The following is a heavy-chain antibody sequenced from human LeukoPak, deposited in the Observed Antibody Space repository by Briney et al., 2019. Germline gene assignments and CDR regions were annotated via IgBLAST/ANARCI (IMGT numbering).Heavy chain of an antibody. V-gene: IGHV4-34*01. CDR2: INHSGST. CDR1: GGSFSGYY. Sequence: SETLSLTCAVYGGSFSGYYWSWIRQPPGKGLEWIGEINHSGSTNYNPSLKSRVTKSVDTSKNQFSLKLSSVTAADTAVYYCARGSIRYYYDSSGYYYWGQGTLVTVSS. J-gene: IGHJ4*02. D-gene: IGHD3-22*01. CDR3: ARGSIRYYYDSSGYYY.